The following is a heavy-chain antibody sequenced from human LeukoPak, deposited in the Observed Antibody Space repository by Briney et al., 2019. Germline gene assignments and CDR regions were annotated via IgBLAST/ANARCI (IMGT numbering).Heavy chain of an antibody. Sequence: PSETLSLTCTVSVGSISSSSYYWGWIRQPPGKGLEWIGSIYYSVSTYYNPSLKSRVTISVDTSKNQFSLKLSSVTAADTAVYYCAIVGYCSGGSCYSGVDYWGQGTLVTVSS. D-gene: IGHD2-15*01. CDR1: VGSISSSSYY. CDR3: AIVGYCSGGSCYSGVDY. CDR2: IYYSVST. J-gene: IGHJ4*02. V-gene: IGHV4-39*07.